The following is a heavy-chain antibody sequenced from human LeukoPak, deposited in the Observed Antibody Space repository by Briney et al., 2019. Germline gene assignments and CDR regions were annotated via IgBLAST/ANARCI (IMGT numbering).Heavy chain of an antibody. CDR3: ARLRITMVRGAGYFDY. CDR2: IKQDGSEN. D-gene: IGHD3-10*01. Sequence: GGSLRLSCAASGFTFSSYWMSWVRQAPGKGLEWVANIKQDGSENYYVDSVKGRFTISRDNAKNSLYLQMNSLRAEDTAVYYCARLRITMVRGAGYFDYWGQGTLVTVSS. CDR1: GFTFSSYW. J-gene: IGHJ4*02. V-gene: IGHV3-7*01.